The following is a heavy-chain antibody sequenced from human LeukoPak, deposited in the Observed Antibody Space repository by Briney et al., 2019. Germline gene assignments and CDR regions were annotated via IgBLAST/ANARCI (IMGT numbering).Heavy chain of an antibody. J-gene: IGHJ4*02. D-gene: IGHD4-17*01. CDR2: IRYDGSNK. CDR1: GFTFSSYG. CDR3: AKGGPGDHPPCDY. Sequence: GGSLRLSCAASGFTFSSYGMHWVRQAPGKGLEWVAFIRYDGSNKYYADSVKGRFTISRDNSKNTLYLQMNSLRAEDTAVYYCAKGGPGDHPPCDYWGQGTLVTVSS. V-gene: IGHV3-30*02.